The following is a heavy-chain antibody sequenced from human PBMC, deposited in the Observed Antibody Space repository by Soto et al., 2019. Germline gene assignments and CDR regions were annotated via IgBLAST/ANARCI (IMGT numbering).Heavy chain of an antibody. CDR3: ARDSRYSGSYYVPVYYYGMDV. D-gene: IGHD1-26*01. Sequence: PSETLSLTCAVYGGYFSGYYWSWIRQPPGKGLEWIGEINHSGSTNYNPSLKSRVTISVDTSKNQFSLKLSSVTAADTAVYYCARDSRYSGSYYVPVYYYGMDVWGQGTTVTVSS. CDR2: INHSGST. CDR1: GGYFSGYY. V-gene: IGHV4-34*01. J-gene: IGHJ6*02.